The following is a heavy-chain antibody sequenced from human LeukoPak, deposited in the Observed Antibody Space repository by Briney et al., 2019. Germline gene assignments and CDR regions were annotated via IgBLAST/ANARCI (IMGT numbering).Heavy chain of an antibody. CDR2: INHSGST. CDR1: GGSISSYY. V-gene: IGHV4-34*01. D-gene: IGHD3-10*01. CDR3: ARARINMVRGVIIIRGGHFDF. Sequence: SETLSLTCTVSGGSISSYYWSWIRQPPGKGLEWIGKINHSGSTNYYPSLNSRVTISVDQSKNHFSLKLSSVTDADTAIYYCARARINMVRGVIIIRGGHFDFWAQGTVVSVSS. J-gene: IGHJ4*02.